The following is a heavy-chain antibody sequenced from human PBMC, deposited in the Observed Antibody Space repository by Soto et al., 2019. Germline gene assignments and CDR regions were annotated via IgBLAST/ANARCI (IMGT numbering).Heavy chain of an antibody. CDR2: IYSGGSI. CDR1: GFTVINNY. CDR3: ATSPGVGV. Sequence: EVQLVESGGGLIQPGGSLRLSCAASGFTVINNYMIWVRQAPGKGLEWVSLIYSGGSIHYADPVKGRFTISRDGSKNTLYLHMSSLRAEDTAVYYCATSPGVGVWGQGTTVTVSS. D-gene: IGHD2-8*01. J-gene: IGHJ6*02. V-gene: IGHV3-53*01.